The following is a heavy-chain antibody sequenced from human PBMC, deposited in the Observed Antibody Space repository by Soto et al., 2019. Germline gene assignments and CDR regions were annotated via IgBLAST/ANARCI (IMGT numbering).Heavy chain of an antibody. V-gene: IGHV4-31*03. CDR2: IYYSGST. Sequence: QVQLQESGPGLVKPSQTLSLTCTVSGGSFSSGGYYWSWIGQPPGKGLEWIGYIYYSGSTYYNPSLKSRVTISVDTSKNQFSLKLSSVTAADTAVYYCARLKGDYDGMDVWGQGTTVTVSS. CDR1: GGSFSSGGYY. J-gene: IGHJ6*02. CDR3: ARLKGDYDGMDV.